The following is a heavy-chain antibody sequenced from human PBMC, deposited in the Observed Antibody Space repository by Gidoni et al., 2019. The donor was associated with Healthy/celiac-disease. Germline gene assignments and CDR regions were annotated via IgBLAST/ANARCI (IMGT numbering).Heavy chain of an antibody. CDR3: ARGLELLWFGESPYYFDY. CDR1: GGSFSGYY. D-gene: IGHD3-10*01. J-gene: IGHJ4*02. Sequence: QVQLQQCGAGPLKPSETLSLTCAVYGGSFSGYYWSWIRQPPGKGVEWIGEINHSGSTNYNPSLKSRVTISVDTSKNQFSLKLSSVTAADTAGYYCARGLELLWFGESPYYFDYWGQGTLVTVSS. CDR2: INHSGST. V-gene: IGHV4-34*01.